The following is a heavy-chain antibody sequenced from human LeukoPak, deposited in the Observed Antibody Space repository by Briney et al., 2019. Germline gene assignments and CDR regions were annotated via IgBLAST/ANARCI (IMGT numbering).Heavy chain of an antibody. V-gene: IGHV3-53*01. CDR3: ASRQMDYFDY. CDR1: GFTVSTNY. Sequence: GGSLRLSCVASGFTVSTNYMTWVRQSPGKGLEWVSVIYNNDRTYYADSVKGRFTISRDSSKNTLYLQVNSLRAEDTAVYYCASRQMDYFDYWGQGTLVTVSS. J-gene: IGHJ4*02. CDR2: IYNNDRT. D-gene: IGHD5-24*01.